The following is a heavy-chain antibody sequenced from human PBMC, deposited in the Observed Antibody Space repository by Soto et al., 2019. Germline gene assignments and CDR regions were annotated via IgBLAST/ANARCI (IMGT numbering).Heavy chain of an antibody. CDR1: GFTFSSYC. CDR3: AKGFENCSGGSCYSFAFDI. Sequence: GGSLRLSCAASGFTFSSYCLHWVRQASGKGLEWVALISYDGGNIYYADSVKGRFTISRDNSKNTLYLQMNGLKAEDTAVYYCAKGFENCSGGSCYSFAFDIWGQGTMVTVS. CDR2: ISYDGGNI. D-gene: IGHD2-15*01. V-gene: IGHV3-30*18. J-gene: IGHJ3*02.